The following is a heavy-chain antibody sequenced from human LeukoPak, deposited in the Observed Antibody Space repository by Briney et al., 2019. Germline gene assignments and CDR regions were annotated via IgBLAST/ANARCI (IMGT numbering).Heavy chain of an antibody. CDR3: VGPDSQFDC. V-gene: IGHV3-21*01. Sequence: PGGSLRLSCAASGFTFSDQSMNWVRQAPGKGLEWVSSISSNSLHIFYADSVKGRFTISRGNAKNSLYLQMNNLRAEDTAVYYCVGPDSQFDCWGQGTLVTVSS. D-gene: IGHD3-10*01. J-gene: IGHJ4*02. CDR2: ISSNSLHI. CDR1: GFTFSDQS.